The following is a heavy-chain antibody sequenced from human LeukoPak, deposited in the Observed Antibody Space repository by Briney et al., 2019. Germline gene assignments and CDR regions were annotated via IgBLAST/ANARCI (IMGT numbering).Heavy chain of an antibody. CDR3: AKAFYGDYLSYFDC. CDR1: GFTFSSYA. Sequence: GGSLRLSCAASGFTFSSYAMSWVRQAPGKGLEWVSAISGSGGSTYYADSVKGRFTISRDNAKNSLYLQMNSLRAEDTALYYCAKAFYGDYLSYFDCWGQGTLVTVSS. D-gene: IGHD4-17*01. J-gene: IGHJ4*02. V-gene: IGHV3-23*01. CDR2: ISGSGGST.